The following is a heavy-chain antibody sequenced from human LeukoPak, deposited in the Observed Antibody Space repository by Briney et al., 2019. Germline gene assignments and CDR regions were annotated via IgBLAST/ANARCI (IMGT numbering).Heavy chain of an antibody. CDR3: AKGEGVWFGEFQV. CDR1: GFTFSSYA. CDR2: ISGSGGST. Sequence: GGSLRLSCAASGFTFSSYAMSWVRQAPGKGLEWVSAISGSGGSTYYADSVKGRFTISRDNSKNTLYLQMNSLRAEDTAVYYCAKGEGVWFGEFQVWGKRTTVTVSS. D-gene: IGHD3-10*01. V-gene: IGHV3-23*01. J-gene: IGHJ6*04.